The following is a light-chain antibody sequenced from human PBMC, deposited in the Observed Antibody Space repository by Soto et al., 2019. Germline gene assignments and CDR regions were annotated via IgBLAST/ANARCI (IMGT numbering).Light chain of an antibody. J-gene: IGLJ2*01. CDR3: QSYDNSRSAL. CDR2: GNS. Sequence: QSVLTQPPSVSGAPGQRVTISCTGSSSNIGAGYDVHWYRQLPGRAPKLLIYGNSNRPSGVPDRFSGSKSGTSASLAITGLQAEDEADYYCQSYDNSRSALFGGGTKLTVL. V-gene: IGLV1-40*01. CDR1: SSNIGAGYD.